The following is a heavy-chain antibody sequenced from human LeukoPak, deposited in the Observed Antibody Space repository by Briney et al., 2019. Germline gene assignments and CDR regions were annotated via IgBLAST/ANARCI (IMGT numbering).Heavy chain of an antibody. Sequence: SETLSLTCTVSGGSLSSSSYYWGWIRHPPGRGREWLGSIYYSGSTYDNPSLKSRVTISVDTSKSQFSLGLSPVTAADTAVYYCASLRERSYYARGFDYWGQGILVTVSS. CDR1: GGSLSSSSYY. D-gene: IGHD1-26*01. CDR3: ASLRERSYYARGFDY. CDR2: IYYSGST. J-gene: IGHJ4*02. V-gene: IGHV4-39*01.